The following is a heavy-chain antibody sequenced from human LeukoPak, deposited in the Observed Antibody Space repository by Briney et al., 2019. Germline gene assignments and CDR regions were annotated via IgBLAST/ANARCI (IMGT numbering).Heavy chain of an antibody. CDR1: GFTFSSYA. D-gene: IGHD6-6*01. Sequence: GGSLRLSCAASGFTFSSYAMSWVRQAPGKGLEWVSAISGSGGSTYYADSVKGRFTISRDNSKNTLYLQMNSLRAEDTAVYYCAKSGGGIAARISGAFDIWGQGTMVTVSS. V-gene: IGHV3-23*01. J-gene: IGHJ3*02. CDR2: ISGSGGST. CDR3: AKSGGGIAARISGAFDI.